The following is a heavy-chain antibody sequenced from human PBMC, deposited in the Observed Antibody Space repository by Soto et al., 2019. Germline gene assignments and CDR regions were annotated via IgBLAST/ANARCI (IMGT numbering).Heavy chain of an antibody. J-gene: IGHJ5*02. V-gene: IGHV4-30-2*01. Sequence: QLQLQESGSGLVKPSQTLSLTCAVSGGSISSGGYCWSWMRQPPGKGLEWIGYIYHSGSTYYNPSLKSRVTISVDRSKNQFSLKLSSVTAADTAVYYCARRRPDNWFDPWGQGTLVTVSS. CDR2: IYHSGST. CDR3: ARRRPDNWFDP. CDR1: GGSISSGGYC. D-gene: IGHD6-25*01.